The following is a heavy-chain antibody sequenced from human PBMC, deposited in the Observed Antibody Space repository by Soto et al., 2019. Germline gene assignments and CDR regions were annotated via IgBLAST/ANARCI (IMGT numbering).Heavy chain of an antibody. CDR3: ATSPIAMGTIDGGFDS. Sequence: QVQLVQSGSEVKKPGSSVKISCKASGGTFTSYAISWVRQAPGQGHEWMGGIFPYFGTSNYAQKFQGRITITADTSTTTANMDLSSLISDDTAVYYCATSPIAMGTIDGGFDSWGQGTLVTVSS. CDR1: GGTFTSYA. D-gene: IGHD7-27*01. CDR2: IFPYFGTS. J-gene: IGHJ4*02. V-gene: IGHV1-69*06.